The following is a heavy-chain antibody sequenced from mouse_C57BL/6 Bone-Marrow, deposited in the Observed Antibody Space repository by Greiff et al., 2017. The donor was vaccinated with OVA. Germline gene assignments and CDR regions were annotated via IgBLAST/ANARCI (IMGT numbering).Heavy chain of an antibody. J-gene: IGHJ4*01. Sequence: DVQLQESGGGLVQPGGSLTLSCAASGFTFSDYGMAWVRQAPREGPEWVAFISNLACSINYADTVTGRFIISRENAKNTLYLEMSCLRSEDTTIYYCARFITTVVDAYAMDYWGQGTSVTVSS. V-gene: IGHV5-15*01. CDR1: GFTFSDYG. CDR2: ISNLACSI. CDR3: ARFITTVVDAYAMDY. D-gene: IGHD1-1*01.